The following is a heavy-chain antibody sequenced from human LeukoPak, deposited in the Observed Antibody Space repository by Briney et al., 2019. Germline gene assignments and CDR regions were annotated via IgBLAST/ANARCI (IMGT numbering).Heavy chain of an antibody. CDR2: ISYDGSNN. D-gene: IGHD4-11*01. CDR3: AKVGLTVTTILDYFDY. J-gene: IGHJ4*02. V-gene: IGHV3-30*18. Sequence: GGSLRLSCAASGFTFSSYGMHWVRQAPGKGLEWVAVISYDGSNNYYADSVKGRFTISRDNSKNTLFLQMNSLRAEDTAVYYCAKVGLTVTTILDYFDYWGQGTLVTVSS. CDR1: GFTFSSYG.